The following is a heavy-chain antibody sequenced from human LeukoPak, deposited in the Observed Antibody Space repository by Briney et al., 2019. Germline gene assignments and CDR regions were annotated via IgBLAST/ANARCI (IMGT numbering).Heavy chain of an antibody. CDR3: AGSRDGYNYRGDY. CDR2: ISSSGSYI. V-gene: IGHV3-21*01. J-gene: IGHJ4*02. CDR1: GFTFSSYS. Sequence: PGGSLRLSCAASGFTFSSYSMNWVRQAPGKGLEWVSSISSSGSYIYYADSVKGRFTISRDNAKNSLYLQMNSLRAEDTAVYYCAGSRDGYNYRGDYWGQGTLVTVSS. D-gene: IGHD5-24*01.